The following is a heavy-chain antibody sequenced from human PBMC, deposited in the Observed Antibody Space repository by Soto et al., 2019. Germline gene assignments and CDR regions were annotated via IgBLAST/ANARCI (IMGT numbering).Heavy chain of an antibody. J-gene: IGHJ4*02. V-gene: IGHV1-69*04. CDR1: GGTFSSYT. Sequence: SVKVSCKASGGTFSSYTISWVRQAPGQGLEWMGRMIPMLGIANYAQKFQGRVTITADKSTSTAYMELNSLRAEDTAVYYCARDTITGSLTVEVVDYWGQGTLVTVSS. D-gene: IGHD3-3*01. CDR2: MIPMLGIA. CDR3: ARDTITGSLTVEVVDY.